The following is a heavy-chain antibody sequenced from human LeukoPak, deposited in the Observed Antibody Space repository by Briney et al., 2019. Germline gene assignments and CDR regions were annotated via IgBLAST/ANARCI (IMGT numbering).Heavy chain of an antibody. D-gene: IGHD3-10*01. CDR3: ARDLGSMVLVLSYAFDI. CDR1: GFTFSSYS. V-gene: IGHV3-21*01. J-gene: IGHJ3*02. CDR2: ISSSSSYI. Sequence: GGSLRLSCAASGFTFSSYSMNWVRQAPGKGLEWVSSISSSSSYIYYADSVKGRFTVSRDNAKNSLYLQMNSLRAEDTAVYYCARDLGSMVLVLSYAFDIWGQGTMVTVSS.